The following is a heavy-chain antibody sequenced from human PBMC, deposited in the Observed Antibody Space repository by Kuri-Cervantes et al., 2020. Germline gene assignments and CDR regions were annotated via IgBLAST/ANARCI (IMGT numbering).Heavy chain of an antibody. CDR1: GFTFSSYG. CDR3: AKDLEYGSGKWGGQPNWFDP. D-gene: IGHD3-10*01. CDR2: IWYDGSNK. V-gene: IGHV3-30*02. J-gene: IGHJ5*02. Sequence: GESLKISCAASGFTFSSYGMHWVRQAPGKGLEWVAVIWYDGSNKYYADSVKGRFTISRDNPKNTLYLQMNSLRAEDTAVYYCAKDLEYGSGKWGGQPNWFDPWGQGTLVTVSS.